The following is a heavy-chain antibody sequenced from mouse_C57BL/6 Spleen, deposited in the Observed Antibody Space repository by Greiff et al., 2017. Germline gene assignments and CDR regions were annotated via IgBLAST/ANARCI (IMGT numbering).Heavy chain of an antibody. J-gene: IGHJ2*01. CDR3: ARRNGYNDY. CDR1: GYTFTDYN. V-gene: IGHV1-18*01. CDR2: INPNNGGT. D-gene: IGHD2-2*01. Sequence: VQLQQSGPELVKPGASVKIPCKASGYTFTDYNMDWVKQSNGKSLEWIGDINPNNGGTIYNQKFKGKATLTVAKSSSTAYMELLSLTSEDTAVYACARRNGYNDYWGQGTTRTVAS.